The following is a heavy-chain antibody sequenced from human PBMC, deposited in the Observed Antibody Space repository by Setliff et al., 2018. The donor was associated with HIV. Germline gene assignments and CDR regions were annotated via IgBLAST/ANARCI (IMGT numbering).Heavy chain of an antibody. CDR3: AREPIGGDDAFDI. CDR2: INPGNGNT. CDR1: GYTFTNYA. D-gene: IGHD2-21*02. J-gene: IGHJ3*02. V-gene: IGHV1-3*01. Sequence: ASVKVSCKASGYTFTNYAIHWVRQAPGQRLELMGWINPGNGNTKYSQKFQGRVTITRDTSATTAYMELSSLRSEDTAIFYCAREPIGGDDAFDIWGQGTMVTVSS.